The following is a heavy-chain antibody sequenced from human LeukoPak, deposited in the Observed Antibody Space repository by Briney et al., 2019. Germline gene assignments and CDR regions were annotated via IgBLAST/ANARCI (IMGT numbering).Heavy chain of an antibody. CDR2: ISSSSSYI. V-gene: IGHV3-21*01. D-gene: IGHD4-23*01. CDR1: GFTFSSYS. J-gene: IGHJ4*02. CDR3: ARDTYSRWQTDY. Sequence: GGSLRLSCAASGFTFSSYSMNWVRQAPGKGLEWVSSISSSSSYIYYADSVKGRFTISRDNAKNSLYLQMNGLRTEDTAIYYCARDTYSRWQTDYWGQGTLVTVSS.